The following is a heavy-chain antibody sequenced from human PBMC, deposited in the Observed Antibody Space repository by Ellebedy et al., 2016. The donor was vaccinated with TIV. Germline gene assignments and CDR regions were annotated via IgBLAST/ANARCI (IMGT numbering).Heavy chain of an antibody. J-gene: IGHJ4*02. CDR1: GFTFSSYG. V-gene: IGHV3-33*01. D-gene: IGHD2-21*02. Sequence: GESLKISCAASGFTFSSYGMHWVRQAPGKGLEWVAVIWYDGSNKYYADSVKGRFTISRDNSNNTLYLQMNSLRVEDTAVYYCARMRYCGGDCWYFDYWGQGTLVTVSS. CDR3: ARMRYCGGDCWYFDY. CDR2: IWYDGSNK.